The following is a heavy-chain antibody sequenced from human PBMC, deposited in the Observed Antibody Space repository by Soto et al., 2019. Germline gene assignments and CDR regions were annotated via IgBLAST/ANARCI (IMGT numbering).Heavy chain of an antibody. D-gene: IGHD6-19*01. CDR2: INSDGSST. J-gene: IGHJ3*02. V-gene: IGHV3-74*01. CDR1: GFTFSSYW. CDR3: ALCLYSSGWYRRVCDAFDI. Sequence: GGSLRLSCAASGFTFSSYWMHWVRQAPGKGLVWVSRINSDGSSTSYADSVKGRFTISRDNAKNTLYLQMNSLRAEDTAVYYCALCLYSSGWYRRVCDAFDIWGQGTMVTVSS.